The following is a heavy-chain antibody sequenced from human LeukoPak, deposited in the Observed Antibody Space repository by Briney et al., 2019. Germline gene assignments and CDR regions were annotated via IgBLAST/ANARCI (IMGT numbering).Heavy chain of an antibody. CDR3: AKVRTKRIVPIDY. CDR1: GFTFSSYG. V-gene: IGHV3-30*18. CDR2: ISYDGSNK. Sequence: HPGGSLRLSCAASGFTFSSYGMHWVRQAPGKGLEWVAVISYDGSNKYYADSVKGRFTISRDNSKNTLYLQMNSLRAEDTAVYYCAKVRTKRIVPIDYWGRGTLVTVSS. J-gene: IGHJ4*02. D-gene: IGHD1-26*01.